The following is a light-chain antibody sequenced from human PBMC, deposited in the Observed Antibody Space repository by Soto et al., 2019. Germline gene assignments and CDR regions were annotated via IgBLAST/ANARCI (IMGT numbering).Light chain of an antibody. CDR1: QSVSNY. CDR2: DAS. J-gene: IGKJ4*01. Sequence: EIVMTQSPVTLSVSPGERATLSCRASQSVSNYLAWYEQKPGQSPRLLIYDASNRATGIPARFSGSGSGTDFTLTISSLEPEDVAVYYCQQSKAFGGGTKGDIK. CDR3: QQSKA. V-gene: IGKV3-11*01.